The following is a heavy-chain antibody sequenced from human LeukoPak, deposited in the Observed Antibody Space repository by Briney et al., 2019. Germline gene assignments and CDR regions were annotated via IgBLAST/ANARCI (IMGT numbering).Heavy chain of an antibody. J-gene: IGHJ6*02. CDR3: ARDLLNLIAAAGYYYYGMDV. CDR1: GFTFSSYS. V-gene: IGHV3-48*04. Sequence: GGSLRLSCAASGFTFSSYSMNWVRQAPGKGLEWVSYISSSSSTIYYADSVKGRFTISRDNAKNSLYLQMNSLRAEDTAVYYCARDLLNLIAAAGYYYYGMDVWGQGTTVTVSS. CDR2: ISSSSSTI. D-gene: IGHD6-13*01.